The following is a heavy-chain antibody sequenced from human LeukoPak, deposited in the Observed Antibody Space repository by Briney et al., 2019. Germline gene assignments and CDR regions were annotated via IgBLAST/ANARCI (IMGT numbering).Heavy chain of an antibody. J-gene: IGHJ4*02. V-gene: IGHV3-7*01. CDR2: IKTDGSQI. D-gene: IGHD7-27*01. Sequence: GGSLRLSCAASGFTFSSYEMTWVRQAPGKGLEWAANIKTDGSQIYYVDSVKGRFTISRDNAKNSLYLQMNSLRAEDTAVYYCARDLNWETYWGQGTLVSVSS. CDR1: GFTFSSYE. CDR3: ARDLNWETY.